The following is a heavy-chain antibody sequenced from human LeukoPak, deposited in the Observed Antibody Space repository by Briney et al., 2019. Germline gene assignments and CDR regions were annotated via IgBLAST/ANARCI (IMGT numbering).Heavy chain of an antibody. CDR3: ARDCSSTSCYTDY. V-gene: IGHV1-69*06. D-gene: IGHD2-2*02. J-gene: IGHJ4*02. CDR2: IIPIFGTA. CDR1: GGTFSSYA. Sequence: SVKVSCKASGGTFSSYAISWVRQAPGQGLEWMGGIIPIFGTANYAQKFQGRVTITADKSTSTAYMELSSLRSEDTAVYHCARDCSSTSCYTDYWGQGTLVTVSS.